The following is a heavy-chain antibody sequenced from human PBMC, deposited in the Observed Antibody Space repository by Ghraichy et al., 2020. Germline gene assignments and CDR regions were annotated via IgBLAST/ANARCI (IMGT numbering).Heavy chain of an antibody. Sequence: SVKVSCKASGGTFSSYTISWVRQAPGQGLEWMGRIIPILGIANYAQKFQGRVTITADKSTSTAYMELSSLRSEDTAVYYCARHVRAGANSAFDIWGQGTMVTVSS. CDR2: IIPILGIA. V-gene: IGHV1-69*02. D-gene: IGHD1-26*01. CDR3: ARHVRAGANSAFDI. J-gene: IGHJ3*02. CDR1: GGTFSSYT.